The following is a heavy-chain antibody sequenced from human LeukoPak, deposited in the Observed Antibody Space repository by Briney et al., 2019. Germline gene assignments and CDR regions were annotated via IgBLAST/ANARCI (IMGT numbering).Heavy chain of an antibody. V-gene: IGHV3-33*01. Sequence: PGGSLRLSCAASGFTFSSYGMHWVRQAPGKGLEWVAVIWYDGSNKYYADSVKGRFTISRDNSKNTLYLQMNSLRAEDTAVYYCARDRRGGPNWFDPWGQGTLATVSS. CDR2: IWYDGSNK. CDR1: GFTFSSYG. J-gene: IGHJ5*02. CDR3: ARDRRGGPNWFDP. D-gene: IGHD2-15*01.